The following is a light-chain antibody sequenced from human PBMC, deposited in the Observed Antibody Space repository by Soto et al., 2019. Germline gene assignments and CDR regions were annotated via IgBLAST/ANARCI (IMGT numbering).Light chain of an antibody. CDR3: LQYGNLPYS. Sequence: EIVLTQSPGTLSLSPGEGATLSCRASQSISSTHLAWYQQKRGQAPRLRIYDVSSRATGIPDRFSGSGSGTDFSLTIGRLEPEDFAVYYCLQYGNLPYSFGQGTKLEIK. V-gene: IGKV3-20*01. CDR1: QSISSTH. CDR2: DVS. J-gene: IGKJ2*03.